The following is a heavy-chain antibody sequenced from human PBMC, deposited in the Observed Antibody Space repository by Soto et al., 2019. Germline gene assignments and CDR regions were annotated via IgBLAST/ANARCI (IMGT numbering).Heavy chain of an antibody. CDR1: GGTFSSYT. CDR2: IIPILGIA. J-gene: IGHJ5*02. Sequence: QVQLVQSGAEVKKPGSSVKVSCKASGGTFSSYTISWVRQAPGQGLEWMGRIIPILGIANYAQKFQGRVTITADKSTCTAYMELSSLRSGDTAVYYCAPLSTFDPWGQGTLVTVSS. V-gene: IGHV1-69*02. CDR3: APLSTFDP.